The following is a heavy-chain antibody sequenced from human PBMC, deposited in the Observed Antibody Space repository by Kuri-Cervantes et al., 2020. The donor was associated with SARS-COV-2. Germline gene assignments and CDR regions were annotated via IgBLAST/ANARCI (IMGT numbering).Heavy chain of an antibody. CDR2: ISSSSSYI. V-gene: IGHV3-21*01. CDR1: GFTFDDYA. D-gene: IGHD5-12*01. Sequence: GESLKISCAASGFTFDDYAMHRVRQAPGKGLEWVSSISSSSSYIYYADSVKGRFTISRDNAKNSLYLQMNSLRAEDTAVYYCAKDPRGYDPYYYYGMDVWGQGTTVTVSS. CDR3: AKDPRGYDPYYYYGMDV. J-gene: IGHJ6*02.